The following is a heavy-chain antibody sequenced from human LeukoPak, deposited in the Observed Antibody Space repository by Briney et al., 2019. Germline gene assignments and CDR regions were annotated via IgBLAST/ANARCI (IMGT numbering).Heavy chain of an antibody. Sequence: SETLSLTCTVSGGSISSSSYYWGWIRQPPGKGLEWIGSIYYSGSTYYNPSLKSRVTISVDTSKSQFSLKLSSVTAADTAVYYCARVGWNQPAIIDYWGQGTLVTVSS. CDR1: GGSISSSSYY. J-gene: IGHJ4*02. CDR3: ARVGWNQPAIIDY. V-gene: IGHV4-39*07. D-gene: IGHD1-14*01. CDR2: IYYSGST.